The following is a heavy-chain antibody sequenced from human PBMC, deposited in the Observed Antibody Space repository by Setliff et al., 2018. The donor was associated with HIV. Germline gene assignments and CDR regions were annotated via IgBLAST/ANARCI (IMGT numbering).Heavy chain of an antibody. D-gene: IGHD3-10*01. CDR2: ISYDGSVK. Sequence: GGSLRLSCADSGFRFSNQGMHWVRQAPGKGLEWVAVISYDGSVKYYADSVRGRFTISRDSSKNTLSLQMNSLRPEDTAVYYCARVRLYNAALDYWGQGTLVTVSS. V-gene: IGHV3-30*03. J-gene: IGHJ4*02. CDR3: ARVRLYNAALDY. CDR1: GFRFSNQG.